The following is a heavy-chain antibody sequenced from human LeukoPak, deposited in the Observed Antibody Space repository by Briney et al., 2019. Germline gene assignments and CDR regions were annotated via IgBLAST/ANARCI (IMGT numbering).Heavy chain of an antibody. Sequence: ASVKVSCKASGGTFSSYAISWVRQAPGQGLEWMGGIIPIFGTANYAQKFQGRVTITTDESTSTAYMELSSPRSEDTAVYYCAREGGSSSISAPLDYWGQGTLVTVSS. J-gene: IGHJ4*02. CDR3: AREGGSSSISAPLDY. CDR1: GGTFSSYA. V-gene: IGHV1-69*05. D-gene: IGHD6-6*01. CDR2: IIPIFGTA.